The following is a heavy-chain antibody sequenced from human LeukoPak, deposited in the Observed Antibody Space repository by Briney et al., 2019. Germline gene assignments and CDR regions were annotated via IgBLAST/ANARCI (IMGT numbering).Heavy chain of an antibody. J-gene: IGHJ3*02. Sequence: SETLSLTCTVSGGSISSHYWSWIRQPPGKGLEWIGYIYYSGSTNYNPSLKSRVTISVDTSKNQSSLKLSSVTAADTAVYYCARVLEDSSGYSRGSPALHAFDIWGQGTMVTVSS. CDR3: ARVLEDSSGYSRGSPALHAFDI. CDR2: IYYSGST. V-gene: IGHV4-59*11. D-gene: IGHD3-22*01. CDR1: GGSISSHY.